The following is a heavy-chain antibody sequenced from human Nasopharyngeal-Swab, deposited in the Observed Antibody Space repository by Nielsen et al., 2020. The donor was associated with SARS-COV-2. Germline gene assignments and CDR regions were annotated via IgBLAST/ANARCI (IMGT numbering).Heavy chain of an antibody. CDR1: GFTFDDYG. CDR2: INWNGGST. V-gene: IGHV3-20*04. J-gene: IGHJ6*02. D-gene: IGHD2-21*02. CDR3: AREEAYGGGNDYSYYYYGMDV. Sequence: GESLKISCAASGFTFDDYGMSWVRQAPGKGLEWVSGINWNGGSTGYADSVKGRFTISRDNAKNSLYLQMNSLRAEDTALYYCAREEAYGGGNDYSYYYYGMDVWGQGTTVTVSS.